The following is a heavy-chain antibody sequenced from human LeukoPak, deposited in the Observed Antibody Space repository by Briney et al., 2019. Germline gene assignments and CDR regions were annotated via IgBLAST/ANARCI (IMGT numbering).Heavy chain of an antibody. Sequence: GGSLRLSCAASGFTFSSYAMHWVRQAPGKGLEYVSAISSNGGSTYYANSVKGRFTISRDNSKNTLYLQMGSLRAEDMAVYYCARVLNPIVVVPAAFDYRGQGTLVTVSS. D-gene: IGHD2-2*01. J-gene: IGHJ4*02. CDR2: ISSNGGST. V-gene: IGHV3-64*01. CDR3: ARVLNPIVVVPAAFDY. CDR1: GFTFSSYA.